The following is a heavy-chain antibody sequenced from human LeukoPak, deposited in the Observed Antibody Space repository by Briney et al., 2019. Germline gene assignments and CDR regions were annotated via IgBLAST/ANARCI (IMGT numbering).Heavy chain of an antibody. D-gene: IGHD3-22*01. CDR3: ARGSTFLYYYDSSGYYGLPPNFDY. J-gene: IGHJ4*02. V-gene: IGHV4-34*01. CDR2: INHSGST. CDR1: GGSFSGYY. Sequence: SETLSLTCAVYGGSFSGYYWSWIRQPPGKGLEWIGEINHSGSTNYNSSLKSRVTISVDTSKNQFSLKLSSVTAADTAVYYCARGSTFLYYYDSSGYYGLPPNFDYWGQGTLVTVSS.